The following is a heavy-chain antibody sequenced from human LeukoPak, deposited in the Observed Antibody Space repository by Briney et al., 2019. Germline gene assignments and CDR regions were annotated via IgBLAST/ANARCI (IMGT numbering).Heavy chain of an antibody. J-gene: IGHJ4*02. Sequence: TGGSLRLSCAASGFTFSSYEMNWVRQAPGKGLEWVSYISSSGSTIYYADSAKGRFTISRDNAKNSLYLQMDSLRAEDTAVYYCSRDPYYGDYVVWGQRTLVTVSS. CDR2: ISSSGSTI. D-gene: IGHD4-17*01. V-gene: IGHV3-48*03. CDR1: GFTFSSYE. CDR3: SRDPYYGDYVV.